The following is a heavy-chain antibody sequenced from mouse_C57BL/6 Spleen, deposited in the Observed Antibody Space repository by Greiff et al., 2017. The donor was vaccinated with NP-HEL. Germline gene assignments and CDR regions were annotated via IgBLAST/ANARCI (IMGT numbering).Heavy chain of an antibody. J-gene: IGHJ2*01. CDR2: IYPRDGST. CDR3: ARKGAYYYGSSADY. D-gene: IGHD1-1*01. Sequence: QVQLKQSGPELVKPGASVKLSCKASGYTFTSYDINWVKQRPGQGLEWIGWIYPRDGSTKYNEKFKGKATLTVDTSSSTAYMELHSLTSEDSAVYFCARKGAYYYGSSADYWGQGTTLTVSS. V-gene: IGHV1-85*01. CDR1: GYTFTSYD.